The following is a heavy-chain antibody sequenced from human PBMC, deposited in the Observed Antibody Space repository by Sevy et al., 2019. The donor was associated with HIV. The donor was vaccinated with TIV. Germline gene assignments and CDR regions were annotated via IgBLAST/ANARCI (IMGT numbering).Heavy chain of an antibody. CDR2: ISYDGSNK. CDR3: ARAIVDTGDWFDP. J-gene: IGHJ5*02. Sequence: GGSLRLSCAASGFTFSSYAMHWVRQAPGKGLEWVAVISYDGSNKYYADSVKGRFTISRDNSKNTLYLQMNSLRAEDTAVYYCARAIVDTGDWFDPWGQGTLVTVSS. D-gene: IGHD5-18*01. V-gene: IGHV3-30-3*01. CDR1: GFTFSSYA.